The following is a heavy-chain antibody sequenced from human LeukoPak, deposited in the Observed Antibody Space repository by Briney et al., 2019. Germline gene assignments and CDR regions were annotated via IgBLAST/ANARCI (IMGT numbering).Heavy chain of an antibody. CDR1: GGTFSSYA. J-gene: IGHJ4*02. CDR2: IIPIFGTA. D-gene: IGHD5-24*01. CDR3: ARDRPGEGRWLQIDY. Sequence: SVKVSCKASGGTFSSYAISWVRQAPGQGLEWMGGIIPIFGTANYAQKFQGRVTITADESTSTAYIELSSLRSEDTAVYYCARDRPGEGRWLQIDYWGQGTLVTVSS. V-gene: IGHV1-69*13.